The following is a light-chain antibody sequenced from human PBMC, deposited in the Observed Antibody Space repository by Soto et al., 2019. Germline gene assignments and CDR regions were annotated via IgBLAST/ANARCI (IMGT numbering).Light chain of an antibody. CDR2: DAS. Sequence: EIVLTQSPATLSLSPGERATLSCSASQSVSSYLAWYQQKPGQAPRLLIYDASNRATGIPARFSGSGSGTDFTLTIRSLEPEDCSVYYCQQRSNWPPYTFGQGTKLEIK. V-gene: IGKV3-11*01. CDR3: QQRSNWPPYT. CDR1: QSVSSY. J-gene: IGKJ2*01.